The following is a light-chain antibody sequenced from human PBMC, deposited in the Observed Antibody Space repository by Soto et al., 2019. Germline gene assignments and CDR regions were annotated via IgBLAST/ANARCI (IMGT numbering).Light chain of an antibody. CDR3: KQYNSYQIT. CDR2: DAS. V-gene: IGKV1-5*01. J-gene: IGKJ5*01. CDR1: QSISSW. Sequence: IQMTQSPSTLSASVGDRVTITCRASQSISSWLAWYQQKPGKAPKLLIYDASSLESGVQSRFSGSGSGTEFTLTISSLQPDDFATYYCKQYNSYQITFGQGTRLEIK.